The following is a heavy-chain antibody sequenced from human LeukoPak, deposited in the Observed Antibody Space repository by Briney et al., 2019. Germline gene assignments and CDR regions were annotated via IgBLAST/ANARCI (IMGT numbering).Heavy chain of an antibody. V-gene: IGHV3-23*01. J-gene: IGHJ4*02. CDR1: GFTFSNYA. CDR2: INGSGGST. D-gene: IGHD3-22*01. Sequence: GGSLRLSCAASGFTFSNYALSWIRQAPGKGLEWVSDINGSGGSTYYADSVKGRFTISRDNAKNSLYLEMNSLRAEDTALYFCAREITYQHSSAYDYWGQGTRVTVSS. CDR3: AREITYQHSSAYDY.